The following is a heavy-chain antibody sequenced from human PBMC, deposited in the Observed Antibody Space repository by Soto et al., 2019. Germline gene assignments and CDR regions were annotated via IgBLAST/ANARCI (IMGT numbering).Heavy chain of an antibody. D-gene: IGHD7-27*01. CDR3: ARGRYCLTGRCFPNWFDS. V-gene: IGHV4-30-4*01. J-gene: IGHJ5*01. CDR2: IYKSATT. Sequence: QVQLLESGPGLVKPSQTLSLTCSVSGDSISNLDYFWAWIRQPPGQALEYIGYIYKSATTYYNPSFECRFAISSDTSKSQLSLNVTYVTAADTAVYFCARGRYCLTGRCFPNWFDSWGQGALVTVSS. CDR1: GDSISNLDYF.